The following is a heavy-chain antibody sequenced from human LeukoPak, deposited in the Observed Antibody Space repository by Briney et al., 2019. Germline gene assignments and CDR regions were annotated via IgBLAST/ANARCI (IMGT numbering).Heavy chain of an antibody. CDR2: IYPLESIT. D-gene: IGHD4-17*01. CDR1: GYDFSTKW. CDR3: ARLAPDYADYWFDP. V-gene: IGHV5-51*01. J-gene: IGHJ5*02. Sequence: GESLKISCQTSGYDFSTKWIGWVRQMPGKGLEWMGIIYPLESITKYSPAFQGHVTLTADTSINTAFLQWTSLKASNTAIYYCARLAPDYADYWFDPWGQGTLVTVSS.